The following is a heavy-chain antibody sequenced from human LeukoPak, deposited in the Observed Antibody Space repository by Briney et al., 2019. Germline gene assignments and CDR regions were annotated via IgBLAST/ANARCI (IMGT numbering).Heavy chain of an antibody. CDR1: GFTFSSYA. D-gene: IGHD3-10*01. CDR2: ISGSGGST. Sequence: RGSLRLSCAASGFTFSSYAMSWVRQAPGKGLEWVSAISGSGGSTYYADSVKGRFTISRDNSKNTLYLQMNSLRAEDTAVYYCAKGVRGGLGYFDYWGQGTLVTVSS. V-gene: IGHV3-23*01. J-gene: IGHJ4*02. CDR3: AKGVRGGLGYFDY.